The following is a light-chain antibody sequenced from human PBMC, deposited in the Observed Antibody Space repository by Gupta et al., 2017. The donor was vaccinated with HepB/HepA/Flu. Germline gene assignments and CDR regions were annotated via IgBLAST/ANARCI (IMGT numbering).Light chain of an antibody. J-gene: IGKJ1*01. Sequence: DIQMTQSPSSLSASVGDRVTITCQASQDISDYLNWYQQKPGKAPKLLIYDASNLETGVPSRFSGSGSGADYTFTISKLQPEDIATYYCQQYDKLPWTFGQGTKVEIK. V-gene: IGKV1-33*01. CDR3: QQYDKLPWT. CDR1: QDISDY. CDR2: DAS.